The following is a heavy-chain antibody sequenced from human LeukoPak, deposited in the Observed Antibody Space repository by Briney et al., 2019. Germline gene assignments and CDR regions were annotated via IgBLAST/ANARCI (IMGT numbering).Heavy chain of an antibody. D-gene: IGHD2-8*01. J-gene: IGHJ3*02. V-gene: IGHV1-46*01. CDR3: ARRMDIVVMVIGETFDI. Sequence: AAVRVSSRASAGTFTIYYMNWGGHAPGEGGEGRGLINNTGGSTGYAQKFQGRVTMTRDTSISTAYMELNRLRSDDTAVYYCARRMDIVVMVIGETFDIWGQGTMVTVSS. CDR1: AGTFTIYY. CDR2: INNTGGST.